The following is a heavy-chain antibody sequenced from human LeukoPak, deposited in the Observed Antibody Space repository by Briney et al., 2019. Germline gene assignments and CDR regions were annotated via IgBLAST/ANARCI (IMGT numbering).Heavy chain of an antibody. Sequence: GGSLTLSCPASGFTFSSYWMSLVRQAPRKGLEGVANIKQYGSEKYYVDSVKGRFTISRDNAKNSLYLQMNSLRAEDTAVYYCARDPVQMTTVTTVSYYYMDVWGKGTTVTVSS. V-gene: IGHV3-7*01. CDR3: ARDPVQMTTVTTVSYYYMDV. CDR1: GFTFSSYW. CDR2: IKQYGSEK. D-gene: IGHD4-11*01. J-gene: IGHJ6*03.